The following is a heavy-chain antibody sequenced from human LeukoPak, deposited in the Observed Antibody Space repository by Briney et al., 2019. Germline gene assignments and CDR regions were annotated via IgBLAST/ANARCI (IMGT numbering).Heavy chain of an antibody. CDR1: GGSFSGYY. Sequence: SGTLSLTCAVYGGSFSGYYWSWIRQPPGKGLEWIGEINHSGSTNYNPSLKSRVTISVDTSKNQFSLKLSSVTAADTAVYYCASGREIASSSSSSSDYWGQGTLVTVSS. V-gene: IGHV4-34*01. J-gene: IGHJ4*02. CDR2: INHSGST. D-gene: IGHD6-6*01. CDR3: ASGREIASSSSSSSDY.